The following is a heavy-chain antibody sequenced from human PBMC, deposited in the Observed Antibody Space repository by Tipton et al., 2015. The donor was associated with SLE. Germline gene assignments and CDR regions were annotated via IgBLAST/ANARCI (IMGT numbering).Heavy chain of an antibody. CDR1: EFTFGSYS. J-gene: IGHJ4*02. Sequence: GSLRLSCAASEFTFGSYSMYWVRQAPGGGLEWVSTLTSGGDTVYPDSVRGRFTVSGDTPKNTVYLQMNSLRLEDTAVYYCAREGRGSYFDYWGQGTLVTVSS. V-gene: IGHV3-23*01. D-gene: IGHD3-10*01. CDR3: AREGRGSYFDY. CDR2: LTSGGDT.